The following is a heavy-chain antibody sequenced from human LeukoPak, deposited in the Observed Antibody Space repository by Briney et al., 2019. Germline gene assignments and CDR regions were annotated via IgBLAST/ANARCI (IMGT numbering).Heavy chain of an antibody. CDR3: AISRYSGSYPFDY. D-gene: IGHD1-26*01. Sequence: GRSLRLSCAASGFTFSSYAMSWVRQAPGKGLEWVSAISGSGGSTYYADSVKGRFTISRDNSKNTLYLQMNSLRAEDTAVYYCAISRYSGSYPFDYWGQGTLVTVSS. J-gene: IGHJ4*02. CDR1: GFTFSSYA. V-gene: IGHV3-23*01. CDR2: ISGSGGST.